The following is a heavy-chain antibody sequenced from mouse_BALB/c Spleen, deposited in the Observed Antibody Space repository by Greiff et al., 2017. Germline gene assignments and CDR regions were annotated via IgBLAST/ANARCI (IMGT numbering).Heavy chain of an antibody. CDR3: ARGEFMITTGGFAY. CDR2: ISYDGSN. J-gene: IGHJ3*01. CDR1: GYSITSGYY. Sequence: ESGPGLVKPSQSLSLTCSVTGYSITSGYYWNWIRQFPGNKLEWMGYISYDGSNNYNPSLKNRISITRDTSKNQFFLKLNSVTTEDTATYYCARGEFMITTGGFAYWGQGTLVTVS. D-gene: IGHD2-4*01. V-gene: IGHV3-6*02.